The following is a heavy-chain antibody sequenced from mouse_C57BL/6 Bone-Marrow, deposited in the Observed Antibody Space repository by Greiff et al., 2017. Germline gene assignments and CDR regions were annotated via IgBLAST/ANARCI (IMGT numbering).Heavy chain of an antibody. CDR1: GFTFSSYG. CDR2: ISSGGSYT. CDR3: ARYDYAAMDY. V-gene: IGHV5-6*01. J-gene: IGHJ4*01. Sequence: EVKLVESGGDLVKPGGSLKLSCAASGFTFSSYGMSWVRQTPDKRLGWVATISSGGSYTYYPDSVKGRFTISRDNAKNTLYLQMSSLKSEDTAMYYCARYDYAAMDYWGQGTSVTVSS.